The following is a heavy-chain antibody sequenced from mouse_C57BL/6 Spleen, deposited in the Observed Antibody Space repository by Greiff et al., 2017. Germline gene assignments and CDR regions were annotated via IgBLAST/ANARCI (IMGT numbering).Heavy chain of an antibody. CDR1: GFTFSDYG. CDR2: ISSGSSTI. CDR3: ARGSIYYGHYFDY. V-gene: IGHV5-17*01. J-gene: IGHJ2*01. Sequence: EVKLMESGGGLVKPGGSLKLSCAASGFTFSDYGMHWVRQAPEKGLEWVAYISSGSSTIYYADTVKGRFTISRDNAKNTLFLQMTSLRSEDTAMYYCARGSIYYGHYFDYWGQGTTLTVSS. D-gene: IGHD2-1*01.